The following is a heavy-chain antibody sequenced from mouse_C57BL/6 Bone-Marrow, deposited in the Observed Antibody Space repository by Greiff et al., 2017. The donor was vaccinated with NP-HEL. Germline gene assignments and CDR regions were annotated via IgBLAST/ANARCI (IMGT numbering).Heavy chain of an antibody. CDR1: GYTFTSYG. CDR2: IYPRSGNT. CDR3: ARDLYLYFDV. Sequence: QVHVKQSGAELARPGASVKLSCKASGYTFTSYGISWVKQRTGQGLEWIGEIYPRSGNTYYNEKFKGKATLTADKSSSTAYMELRSLTSEDSAVYFCARDLYLYFDVWGTGTTVTVSS. J-gene: IGHJ1*03. V-gene: IGHV1-81*01.